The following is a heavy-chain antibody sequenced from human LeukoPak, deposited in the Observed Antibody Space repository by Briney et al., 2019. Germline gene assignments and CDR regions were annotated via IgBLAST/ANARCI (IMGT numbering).Heavy chain of an antibody. CDR1: GYTFTTFG. CDR2: INVGNGNT. D-gene: IGHD3-16*02. J-gene: IGHJ4*02. Sequence: ASVKVSCKASGYTFTTFGIHWVRQAPGQRPEWMGWINVGNGNTKYLQKFQGRVTIARETSASTAYMELSSLASEDTAVYYCARTSLSAYDYWGQGTLVTVSS. V-gene: IGHV1-3*01. CDR3: ARTSLSAYDY.